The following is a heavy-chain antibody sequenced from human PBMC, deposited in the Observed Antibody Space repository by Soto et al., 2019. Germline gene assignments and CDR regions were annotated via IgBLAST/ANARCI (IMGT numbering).Heavy chain of an antibody. CDR3: ARSVEGHFDY. J-gene: IGHJ4*02. CDR1: GFPFSIYS. Sequence: ESGGGLVQPGGSLRLTCVASGFPFSIYSMNWVRQAPGKGLEWSSYITSDTNTIKYAGSVKGRFTISRDNAKNLVYLQMNSLRDEDTAVYFCARSVEGHFDYWGQGTVVTVSS. V-gene: IGHV3-48*02. CDR2: ITSDTNTI. D-gene: IGHD6-19*01.